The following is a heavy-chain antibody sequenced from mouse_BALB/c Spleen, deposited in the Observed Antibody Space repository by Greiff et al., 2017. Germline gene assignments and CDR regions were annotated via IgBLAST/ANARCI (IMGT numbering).Heavy chain of an antibody. CDR1: GFTFSSYG. J-gene: IGHJ4*01. CDR2: ISSGGSYT. CDR3: ARHGLATGAMDY. Sequence: EVQRVESGGDLVKPGGSLKLSCAASGFTFSSYGMSWVRQTPDKRLEWVATISSGGSYTYYPDSVKGRITISRDNAKNTLYLQMSSLKSEDTAMYYCARHGLATGAMDYWGQGTSVTVSS. V-gene: IGHV5-6*01.